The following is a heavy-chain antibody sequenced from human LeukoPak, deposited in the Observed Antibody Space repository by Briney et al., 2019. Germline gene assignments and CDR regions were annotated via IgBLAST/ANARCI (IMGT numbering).Heavy chain of an antibody. CDR1: GFTFSSYG. CDR3: AKGPGSSSWYYYFDY. CDR2: ISYDGSNK. D-gene: IGHD6-13*01. Sequence: PGGSLRPSCAASGFTFSSYGMHWVRQAPGKGLKWVAVISYDGSNKYYADSVKGRFTISRDNSKNTLYLQMNSLRAEDTAVYYCAKGPGSSSWYYYFDYWGQGTLVTVSS. V-gene: IGHV3-30*18. J-gene: IGHJ4*02.